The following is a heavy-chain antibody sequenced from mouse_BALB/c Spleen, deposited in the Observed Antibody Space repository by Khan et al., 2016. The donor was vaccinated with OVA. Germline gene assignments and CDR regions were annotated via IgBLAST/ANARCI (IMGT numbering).Heavy chain of an antibody. CDR1: GFSLTNYG. J-gene: IGHJ4*01. CDR2: IWSDGST. CDR3: ARQPYYHYYVMAY. D-gene: IGHD2-10*01. V-gene: IGHV2-6-1*01. Sequence: QVQLKQSGPGLVAPSQSLSITCTISGFSLTNYGVHWVRLPPGKGLEWLVVIWSDGSTTYNSALKSRLSISKDNSRSQVFLKMNSLQTDDTAMYYCARQPYYHYYVMAYWGQGTSVTVSS.